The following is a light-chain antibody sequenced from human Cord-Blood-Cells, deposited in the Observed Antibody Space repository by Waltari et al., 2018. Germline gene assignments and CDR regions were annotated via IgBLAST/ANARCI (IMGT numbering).Light chain of an antibody. CDR2: EAS. CDR1: SSAVGRYNL. CDR3: CSYAGSSTPWV. Sequence: QSALTQPASVSGSPGQSITISCTGSSSAVGRYNLVSWYQQHPGKAPKRMLYEASKRPSGVSNRFSGSKSGNTASLTISGLQAEDEADYYCCSYAGSSTPWVFGGGTKLTVL. J-gene: IGLJ3*02. V-gene: IGLV2-23*01.